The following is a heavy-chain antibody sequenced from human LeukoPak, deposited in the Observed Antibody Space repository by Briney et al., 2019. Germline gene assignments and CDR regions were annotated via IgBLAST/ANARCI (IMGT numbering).Heavy chain of an antibody. CDR3: ARLRPPGSPIQLWLYYFDY. CDR2: INPSGGST. J-gene: IGHJ4*02. Sequence: APVKVSCKASGYTFTSYYMHWVRQAPGQGLEWMGIINPSGGSTSYAQKFQGRVTMTRDTSTSTVYMELSSLRSEDTAVYYCARLRPPGSPIQLWLYYFDYWGQGTLVTVSS. CDR1: GYTFTSYY. V-gene: IGHV1-46*01. D-gene: IGHD5-18*01.